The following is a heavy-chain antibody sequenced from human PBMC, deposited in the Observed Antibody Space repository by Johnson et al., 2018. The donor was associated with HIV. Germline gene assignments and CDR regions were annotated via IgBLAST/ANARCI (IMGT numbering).Heavy chain of an antibody. CDR3: AKTLSPYYYDSSGYYQPFDAFDI. CDR2: ISYNGSNK. Sequence: QVQLVESGGGLVQPGKSLRLSCAASGFTFSSYGMHWVRQAPGKGLEWVAGISYNGSNKYYADSVKGRFTISRDNYKNTLYLQMNSLRAEDSAVYYCAKTLSPYYYDSSGYYQPFDAFDIWGQGTMVTVSS. V-gene: IGHV3-30*18. J-gene: IGHJ3*02. CDR1: GFTFSSYG. D-gene: IGHD3-22*01.